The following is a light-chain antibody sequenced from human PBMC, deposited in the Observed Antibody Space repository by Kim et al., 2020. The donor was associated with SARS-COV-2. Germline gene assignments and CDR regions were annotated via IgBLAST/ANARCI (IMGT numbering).Light chain of an antibody. CDR1: ISNIGSDSY. CDR3: SSFTPRSTLV. CDR2: DGN. J-gene: IGLJ3*02. V-gene: IGLV2-14*03. Sequence: GQSTSISCTGTISNIGSDSYISWHQQSPGKAPKLMIYDGNQRPSGISSCFSGSESGSTASLTISGLQAEDEADYYCSSFTPRSTLVFGGGTKVTVL.